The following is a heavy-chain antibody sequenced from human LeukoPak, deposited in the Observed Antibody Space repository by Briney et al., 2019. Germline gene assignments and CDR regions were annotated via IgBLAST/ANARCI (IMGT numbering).Heavy chain of an antibody. CDR3: AKMYGSGSWFSSWFDP. CDR2: ISGSGGST. Sequence: GGSLRLSCAASGFTFSSYAMSWVRQAPGKGLEWVSAISGSGGSTYYADSVKGRFTISRDNSKDTLYLQMNSLRAEDTAVYYCAKMYGSGSWFSSWFDPWGQGTLVTVSS. D-gene: IGHD3-10*01. V-gene: IGHV3-23*01. CDR1: GFTFSSYA. J-gene: IGHJ5*02.